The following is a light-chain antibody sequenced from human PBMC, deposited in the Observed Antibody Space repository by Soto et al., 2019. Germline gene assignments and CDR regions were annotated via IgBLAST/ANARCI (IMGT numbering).Light chain of an antibody. Sequence: ELVLTQSPGTLSLSPGERATLSCRASQSVSSSYLAWYQQKPGQAPRLLIYGASSRATGIPDRFSGSGSGTDFTLTISRREPEDCAVYYCQQYGSSPYTFGQGTKLEIK. CDR2: GAS. V-gene: IGKV3-20*01. J-gene: IGKJ2*01. CDR1: QSVSSSY. CDR3: QQYGSSPYT.